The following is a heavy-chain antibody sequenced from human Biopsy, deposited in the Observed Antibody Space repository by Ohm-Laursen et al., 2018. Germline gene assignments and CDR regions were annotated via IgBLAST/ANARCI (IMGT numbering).Heavy chain of an antibody. CDR3: ARGDYFDSNGYFWFDP. D-gene: IGHD3-22*01. CDR1: GGSISSGGSY. J-gene: IGHJ5*02. V-gene: IGHV4-31*01. Sequence: PSDTLSLTWAVSGGSISSGGSYWSWVRQRPGKGLEWIGYIFNSVNTYYNPSLKNLITISGDTSKNQFSLKLNSVTAADTAVYYCARGDYFDSNGYFWFDPWGQGTLVTVSS. CDR2: IFNSVNT.